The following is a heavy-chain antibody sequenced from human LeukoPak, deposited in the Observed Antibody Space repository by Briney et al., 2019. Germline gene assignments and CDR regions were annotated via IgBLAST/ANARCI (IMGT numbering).Heavy chain of an antibody. D-gene: IGHD2-2*01. CDR3: ARGVVPAAKGWFDP. Sequence: SETLSFTCAVYGGSFSGYYWSWIRQPPGKGLEWIGEINHSGSTNYNPSLKSRVTISVDTSKNQFSLKLSSVTAADTAVYYCARGVVPAAKGWFDPWGQGTLVTVSS. CDR2: INHSGST. J-gene: IGHJ5*02. V-gene: IGHV4-34*01. CDR1: GGSFSGYY.